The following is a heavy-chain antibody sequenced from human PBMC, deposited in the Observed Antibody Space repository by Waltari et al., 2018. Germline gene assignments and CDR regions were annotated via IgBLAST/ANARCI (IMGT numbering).Heavy chain of an antibody. D-gene: IGHD4-17*01. CDR1: GGAFSGHY. CDR2: IDHSGNT. Sequence: QVQLQQWGAGLVKPSETLSLTCGVSGGAFSGHYWSWIRQPPGKGLEWVAEIDHSGNTNYNPSLKSRVTMSVDTSKNQFSLKLKSVTAADTAIYYCVRESDYYGDFYWYFDLWGRGTLVTVSS. V-gene: IGHV4-34*02. J-gene: IGHJ2*01. CDR3: VRESDYYGDFYWYFDL.